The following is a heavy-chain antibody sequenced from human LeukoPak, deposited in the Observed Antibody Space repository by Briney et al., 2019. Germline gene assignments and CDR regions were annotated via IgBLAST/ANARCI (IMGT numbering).Heavy chain of an antibody. D-gene: IGHD5/OR15-5a*01. CDR3: ARRAGLHSLDY. Sequence: SETLSLTCTVSGGSISSSSYSWGWIRQPPGKGLEWIGSIYYSGSTYYNPSLKSRVTISVDTSKNQFSLRLSSVTAADTALYFCARRAGLHSLDYWDQGTLVTVSS. J-gene: IGHJ4*02. CDR2: IYYSGST. V-gene: IGHV4-39*07. CDR1: GGSISSSSYS.